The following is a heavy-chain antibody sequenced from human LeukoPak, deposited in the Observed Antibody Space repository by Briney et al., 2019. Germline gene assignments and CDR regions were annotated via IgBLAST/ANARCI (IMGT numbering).Heavy chain of an antibody. V-gene: IGHV3-21*01. D-gene: IGHD6-13*01. J-gene: IGHJ4*02. Sequence: GGSLRLSCAASGFAFSSYSMNWVRQAPGKGLEWVSSISSSSSYIYYADSVKGRFTISRDNAKNSLYLQMNSLRAEDTAVYYCARDPIPTAPKAAAGTNPLHTTLSGYFDYWGQGTLVTVSS. CDR2: ISSSSSYI. CDR1: GFAFSSYS. CDR3: ARDPIPTAPKAAAGTNPLHTTLSGYFDY.